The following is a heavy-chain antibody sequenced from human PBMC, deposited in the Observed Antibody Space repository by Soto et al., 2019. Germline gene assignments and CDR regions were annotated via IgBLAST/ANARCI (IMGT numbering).Heavy chain of an antibody. CDR1: GFTFSSYS. D-gene: IGHD4-17*01. CDR3: AKSYGDYDY. CDR2: ISSATTTI. Sequence: GGSLRLSCAASGFTFSSYSMNWVRQAPGKGLEWVSYISSATTTIYYADSVKGRFTISRDNAKNSLYLQMNSLRAEDTAVYYCAKSYGDYDYWGQGTLVTVSS. V-gene: IGHV3-48*01. J-gene: IGHJ4*02.